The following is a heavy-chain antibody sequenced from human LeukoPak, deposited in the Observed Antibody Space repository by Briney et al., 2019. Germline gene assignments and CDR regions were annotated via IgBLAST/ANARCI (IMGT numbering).Heavy chain of an antibody. J-gene: IGHJ5*02. D-gene: IGHD3-22*01. CDR1: RSTICSYY. CDR3: ARGPVHYYEDGFDP. CDR2: IYYSGST. V-gene: IGHV4-59*01. Sequence: SETLSLTSAVSRSTICSYYRSWIRQPPGKGLEWIGYIYYSGSTNYNPSLKSRVTISVDTSKNQFSLKLSSVTAADTAVYYCARGPVHYYEDGFDPWGQGTLVTVCS.